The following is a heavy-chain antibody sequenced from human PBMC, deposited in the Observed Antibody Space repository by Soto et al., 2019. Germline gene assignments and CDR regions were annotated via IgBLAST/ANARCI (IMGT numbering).Heavy chain of an antibody. CDR1: GYTFTSYG. Sequence: GASVKVSCKASGYTFTSYGISWVRQAPGQRLEWMGWISAYNGNTNYAQKFQGRVTMTTDTSTSIAYMELSSLRSEDTAVYYCARISVITRAFDYWGQGTLVTVSS. D-gene: IGHD2-21*01. J-gene: IGHJ4*02. V-gene: IGHV1-18*01. CDR3: ARISVITRAFDY. CDR2: ISAYNGNT.